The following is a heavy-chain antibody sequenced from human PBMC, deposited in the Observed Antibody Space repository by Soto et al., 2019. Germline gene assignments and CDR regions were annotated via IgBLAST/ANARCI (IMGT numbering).Heavy chain of an antibody. CDR2: INHSGST. V-gene: IGHV4-34*01. D-gene: IGHD4-17*01. Sequence: TSETLSLTCAVYGGSFSGYYWSWIRQPPGKGLEWIGEINHSGSTNYNPSLKSRVTISVDTSKNQFSLKLSSVTAADTAVYYCARRRTVPSLAYWGKGTLVPVSS. J-gene: IGHJ4*02. CDR3: ARRRTVPSLAY. CDR1: GGSFSGYY.